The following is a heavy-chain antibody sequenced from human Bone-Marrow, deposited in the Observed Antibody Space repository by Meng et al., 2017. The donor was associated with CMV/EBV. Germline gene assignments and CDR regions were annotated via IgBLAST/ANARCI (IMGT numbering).Heavy chain of an antibody. Sequence: SETLSLTCAVSGGSISSSNWWSWVRQPPGKGLEWIGEIYHSGSTNYNPSLKSRVTISVDKSKNQFSLKLSSVTAADTAVYYCARDWDRDGYTYYFDYWGQGTLVTVSS. D-gene: IGHD5-24*01. CDR1: GGSISSSNW. J-gene: IGHJ4*02. CDR3: ARDWDRDGYTYYFDY. CDR2: IYHSGST. V-gene: IGHV4-4*02.